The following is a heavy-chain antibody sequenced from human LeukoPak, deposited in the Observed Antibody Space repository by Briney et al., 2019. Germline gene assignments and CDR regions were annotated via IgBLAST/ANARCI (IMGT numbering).Heavy chain of an antibody. CDR2: IYYGGST. J-gene: IGHJ6*02. CDR1: GGSISSSSYY. CDR3: ARRSRDAMVPIYYYYGMDV. D-gene: IGHD3-10*01. Sequence: SETLSLTCTVSGGSISSSSYYWGWIRQPPGKGLEWIGSIYYGGSTYYNPSLKSRVTISVDTSKNQFSLKLSSVTAADTAVYYCARRSRDAMVPIYYYYGMDVWGQGTTVTVSS. V-gene: IGHV4-39*01.